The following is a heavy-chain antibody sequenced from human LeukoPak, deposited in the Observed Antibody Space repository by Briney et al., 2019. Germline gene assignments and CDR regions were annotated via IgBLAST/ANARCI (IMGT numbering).Heavy chain of an antibody. CDR3: ARGKYTAAFDI. D-gene: IGHD5-18*01. V-gene: IGHV3-21*01. Sequence: GGSLRLSCAASGFTFSSYSMNWVRQAPGKGLEWVSSISASSSHINYADSVKGRFTISRDNAKNSLYLQMSSLRVEDTAVFYCARGKYTAAFDIWGQGTMVTVSS. J-gene: IGHJ3*02. CDR1: GFTFSSYS. CDR2: ISASSSHI.